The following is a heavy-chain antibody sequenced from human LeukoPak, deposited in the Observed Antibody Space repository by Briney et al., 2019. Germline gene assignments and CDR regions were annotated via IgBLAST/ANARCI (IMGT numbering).Heavy chain of an antibody. V-gene: IGHV4-59*01. J-gene: IGHJ4*02. Sequence: SETLSLTCTVSDGSISSYYWSWIRQPPGKGLEWIGYIYYSGSTNYNPSLRSRLTISVDTSKNQFSLKLSSVTAADTAVYYCARAVVLALAIHFDHWGEGTLVTVSS. D-gene: IGHD2-15*01. CDR3: ARAVVLALAIHFDH. CDR1: DGSISSYY. CDR2: IYYSGST.